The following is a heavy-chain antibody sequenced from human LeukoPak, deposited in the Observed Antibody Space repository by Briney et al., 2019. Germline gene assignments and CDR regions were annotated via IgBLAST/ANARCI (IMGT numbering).Heavy chain of an antibody. J-gene: IGHJ3*02. CDR3: ARGGIAAAGDAFDI. V-gene: IGHV4-30-2*01. CDR1: GGSISSGGYS. Sequence: PSETLSLTCAVSGGSISSGGYSWSWIRQPPGKGLEWIGYIYHSGSTYYNPSLKSRVTISVDRSKNQFSLKLSSVTAADTAVYYCARGGIAAAGDAFDIWGQGTMATVSS. CDR2: IYHSGST. D-gene: IGHD6-13*01.